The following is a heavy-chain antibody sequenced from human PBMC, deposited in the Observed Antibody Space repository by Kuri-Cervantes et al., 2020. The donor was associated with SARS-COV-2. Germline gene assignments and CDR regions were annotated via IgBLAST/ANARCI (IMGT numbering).Heavy chain of an antibody. CDR3: SRDRGYSGTSSPVY. D-gene: IGHD1-26*01. CDR1: GFTFSNYA. CDR2: IKQDGSEK. V-gene: IGHV3-7*01. J-gene: IGHJ4*02. Sequence: GGSLRLSCAASGFTFSNYAMTWVRQAPGKGLEWVANIKQDGSEKYYVDSVKGRFTISRDNAKKSLFLQMNSLRAEDTAIYYCSRDRGYSGTSSPVYWGQGTLVTVSS.